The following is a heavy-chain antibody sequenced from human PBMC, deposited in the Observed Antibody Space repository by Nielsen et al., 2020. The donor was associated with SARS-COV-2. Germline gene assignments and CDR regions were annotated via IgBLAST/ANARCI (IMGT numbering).Heavy chain of an antibody. CDR1: GFTFSSYS. D-gene: IGHD1-26*01. Sequence: GGSLRLSCAASGFTFSSYSMNWVRQAPGKGLEWVSYISSSSSTIYYADSVKGRFTISRDNAKNSLYLQMNSLRDEDTAVYYCASLVEESYYDRGLTYYFDYWGQGTLVTVSS. CDR2: ISSSSSTI. J-gene: IGHJ4*02. CDR3: ASLVEESYYDRGLTYYFDY. V-gene: IGHV3-48*02.